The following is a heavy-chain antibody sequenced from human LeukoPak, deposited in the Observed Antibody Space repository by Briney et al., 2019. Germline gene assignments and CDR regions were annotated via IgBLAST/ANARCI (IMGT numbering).Heavy chain of an antibody. CDR2: IYTSGST. Sequence: SETLSLTCTVSGGSISSYYWSWIRQPAGKGLEGIGRIYTSGSTNYNPSLKSRVPMSVATSKNQFSLTLSSVTAAHTAVYYCARDRFLAEVFQFDPWGQGTLVTVSS. CDR3: ARDRFLAEVFQFDP. J-gene: IGHJ5*02. D-gene: IGHD2-8*01. V-gene: IGHV4-4*07. CDR1: GGSISSYY.